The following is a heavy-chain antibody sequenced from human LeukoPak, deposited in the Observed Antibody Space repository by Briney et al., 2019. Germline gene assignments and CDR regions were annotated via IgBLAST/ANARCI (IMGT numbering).Heavy chain of an antibody. J-gene: IGHJ4*02. CDR2: INPNSGGT. V-gene: IGHV1-2*02. Sequence: GASVKVSCKASGYTFTGYYMYWVRQAPGQGLEWMGRINPNSGGTNYAQKFQGRVTMTRATSISTAYMELSRLRSDDTAVYFCARDLGVSWFGELLYVYFDYWGQGTLVTVSS. CDR3: ARDLGVSWFGELLYVYFDY. D-gene: IGHD3-10*01. CDR1: GYTFTGYY.